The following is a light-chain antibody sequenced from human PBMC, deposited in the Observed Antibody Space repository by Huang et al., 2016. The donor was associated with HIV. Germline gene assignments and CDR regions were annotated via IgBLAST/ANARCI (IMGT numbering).Light chain of an antibody. CDR3: QQGYSTPLT. Sequence: DIQMTQSPSSLSASVGDRVTLTCRASQSISSHLNWFQQKAGEAPELLIYAASNLQKGVPSRFSASGSVTDFTLAINGLQPEDFATYYCQQGYSTPLTFGQGTKVEIK. V-gene: IGKV1-39*01. J-gene: IGKJ1*01. CDR1: QSISSH. CDR2: AAS.